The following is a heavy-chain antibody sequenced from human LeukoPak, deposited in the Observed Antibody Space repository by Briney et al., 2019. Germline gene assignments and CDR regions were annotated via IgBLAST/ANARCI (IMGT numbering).Heavy chain of an antibody. D-gene: IGHD3-10*01. CDR2: IIPIFGTA. CDR3: ARGKFGELLFDY. CDR1: GGTFSSYA. Sequence: ASVKVSCKASGGTFSSYAISWVRQAPGQGLEWMGGIIPIFGTANYAQKFQGRVTITTDESTSTAYMELSSLRSEDTAVCYCARGKFGELLFDYWGQGTLVTVSS. V-gene: IGHV1-69*05. J-gene: IGHJ4*02.